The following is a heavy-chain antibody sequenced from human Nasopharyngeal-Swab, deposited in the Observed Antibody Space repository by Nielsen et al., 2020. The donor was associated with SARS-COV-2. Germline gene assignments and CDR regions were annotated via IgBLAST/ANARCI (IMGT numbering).Heavy chain of an antibody. J-gene: IGHJ4*02. Sequence: GGSLRLSCAASGFTFDDYAMHWVRHAPGKGLEWVSGISWNSGSIGYADSVKGRFTISRDNAKNSLYLQMNSLRAEDTALYYCAKDIGGYYYDSRGFDYWGQGTLVTVSS. CDR2: ISWNSGSI. CDR1: GFTFDDYA. V-gene: IGHV3-9*01. D-gene: IGHD3-22*01. CDR3: AKDIGGYYYDSRGFDY.